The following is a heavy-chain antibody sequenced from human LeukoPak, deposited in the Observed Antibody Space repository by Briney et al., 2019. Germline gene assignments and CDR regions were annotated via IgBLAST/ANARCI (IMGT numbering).Heavy chain of an antibody. J-gene: IGHJ4*02. CDR2: MNPNRGNT. CDR3: ARALRIAAARFDY. D-gene: IGHD6-13*01. V-gene: IGHV1-8*01. CDR1: GYTFTSYD. Sequence: GSVTVSCMASGYTFTSYDINWVRQATGPGLEWMGWMNPNRGNTGYAQKFQGRVTMTRNTSITTAYMELSSLRSEDTAVYYCARALRIAAARFDYWGQGTLVTVSS.